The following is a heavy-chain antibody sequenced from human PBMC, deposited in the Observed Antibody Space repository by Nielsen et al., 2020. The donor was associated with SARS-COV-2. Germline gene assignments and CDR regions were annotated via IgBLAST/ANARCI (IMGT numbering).Heavy chain of an antibody. CDR3: ARDAGVWGSYRDYFDY. J-gene: IGHJ4*02. CDR2: ISSSSSTI. V-gene: IGHV3-48*01. CDR1: GFTLSNYS. D-gene: IGHD3-16*02. Sequence: GGSLRLSCAASGFTLSNYSMNWVRQAPGKGLEWVSYISSSSSTIYYADSVKGRFTISRDNAKNSLYLQMNSLRAEDTAVYYCARDAGVWGSYRDYFDYWGQGTLVTVSS.